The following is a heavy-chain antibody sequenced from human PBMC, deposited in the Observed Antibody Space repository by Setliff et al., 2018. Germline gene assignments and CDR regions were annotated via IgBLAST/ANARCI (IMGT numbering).Heavy chain of an antibody. CDR3: TSSSSPRGGAFDI. CDR1: GYTFTSHA. CDR2: INTNTGNP. D-gene: IGHD6-6*01. V-gene: IGHV7-4-1*02. Sequence: ASVKVSCKASGYTFTSHAMNWVRQAPGQGLEWMGWINTNTGNPTYAQGFTGRFVFSLDTSVSTAYLQISSLKAEDTAVYYCTSSSSPRGGAFDIWGQGTMVTVSS. J-gene: IGHJ3*02.